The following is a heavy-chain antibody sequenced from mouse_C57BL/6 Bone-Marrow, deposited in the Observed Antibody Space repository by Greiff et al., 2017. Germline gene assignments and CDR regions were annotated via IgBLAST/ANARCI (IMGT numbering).Heavy chain of an antibody. CDR2: ISDGGSYT. CDR1: GFTFSSYA. Sequence: DVKLVESGGGLVKPGGSLKLSCAASGFTFSSYAMSWVRQTPEKRLEWVATISDGGSYTYYPDNVKGRFTISRDNAKNNLYLQMSHLKSEDTAMYYWARGDYYGSTYYAMDYWGQGTSVTVSS. V-gene: IGHV5-4*03. D-gene: IGHD1-1*01. J-gene: IGHJ4*01. CDR3: ARGDYYGSTYYAMDY.